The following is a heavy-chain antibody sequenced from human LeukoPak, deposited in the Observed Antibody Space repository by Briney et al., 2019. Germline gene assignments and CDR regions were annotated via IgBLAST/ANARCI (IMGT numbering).Heavy chain of an antibody. CDR1: GFTFSSYW. J-gene: IGHJ4*02. Sequence: GGSLRLSCAASGFTFSSYWTSWVRQAPGKGLEWVANIKQDGSEKYYVDSVKGRFTISRDNAKNSLYLQMNSLRAEDTAVYYCARALQHWGQGTLVTVSS. CDR3: ARALQH. V-gene: IGHV3-7*03. CDR2: IKQDGSEK.